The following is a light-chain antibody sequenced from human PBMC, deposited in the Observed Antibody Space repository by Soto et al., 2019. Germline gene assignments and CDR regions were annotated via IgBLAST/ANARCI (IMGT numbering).Light chain of an antibody. CDR2: KAS. CDR1: ESISNW. Sequence: DIEMTQNTSILSASVGDRVTITCRASESISNWLAWYQQKPGKAPKVLIYKASNLESGVPSRFSGSGSGTEFTLTISSLQPDDLATYYCQQYNSSPCTFGQRTKV. CDR3: QQYNSSPCT. J-gene: IGKJ1*01. V-gene: IGKV1-5*03.